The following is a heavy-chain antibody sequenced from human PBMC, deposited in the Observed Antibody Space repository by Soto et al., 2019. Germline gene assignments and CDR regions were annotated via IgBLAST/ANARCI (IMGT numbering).Heavy chain of an antibody. Sequence: TEQGLEWMGWINPNSGGTNYAQKFQGWVTMTRDTSISTAYMELSRLRSDDTAVYYCARELAVAGTHYYYMDVWGKGTTVTVSS. J-gene: IGHJ6*03. CDR3: ARELAVAGTHYYYMDV. D-gene: IGHD6-19*01. V-gene: IGHV1-2*04. CDR2: INPNSGGT.